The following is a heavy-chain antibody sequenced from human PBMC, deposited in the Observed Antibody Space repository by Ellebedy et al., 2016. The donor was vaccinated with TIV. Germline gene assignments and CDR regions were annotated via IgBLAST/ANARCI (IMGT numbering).Heavy chain of an antibody. CDR3: ARDPGRGTYYYDSSGYLVSLYGMDV. CDR1: GFTVSSNY. D-gene: IGHD3-22*01. CDR2: IYSGGST. J-gene: IGHJ6*02. V-gene: IGHV3-66*01. Sequence: GESLKISXAASGFTVSSNYMSWVRQAPGKGLEWVSVIYSGGSTYYADSVKGRFTISRDNSKNTLYLQMNSLRAEDTAVYYCARDPGRGTYYYDSSGYLVSLYGMDVWGQGTTVTVSS.